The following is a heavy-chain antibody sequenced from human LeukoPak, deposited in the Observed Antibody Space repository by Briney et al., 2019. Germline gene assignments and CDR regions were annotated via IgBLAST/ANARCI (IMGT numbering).Heavy chain of an antibody. Sequence: ASVKVSCKASGYTFTGYYMHWVRQAPGQGLEWVGWINPNSGGTNYAQKFQGRVTMTRDTSISTAYMELSRLRSDDTAVYYCARASIGSRYYGMDVWGQGTTVTVSS. CDR3: ARASIGSRYYGMDV. V-gene: IGHV1-2*02. CDR1: GYTFTGYY. D-gene: IGHD1-14*01. CDR2: INPNSGGT. J-gene: IGHJ6*02.